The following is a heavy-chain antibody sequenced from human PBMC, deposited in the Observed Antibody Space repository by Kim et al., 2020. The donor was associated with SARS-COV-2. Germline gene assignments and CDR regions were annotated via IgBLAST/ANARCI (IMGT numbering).Heavy chain of an antibody. CDR2: INSDGSST. CDR3: VRMLLGTYFDN. Sequence: GGSLRLSCAASGFTFSNYWMHWVRQAPGKGLVWVSSINSDGSSTCYADSVKGRFTISRDNAKNTLYLQMNSLRAEDTAVYYCVRMLLGTYFDNCWQGTLVTVSS. D-gene: IGHD7-27*01. J-gene: IGHJ4*02. V-gene: IGHV3-74*01. CDR1: GFTFSNYW.